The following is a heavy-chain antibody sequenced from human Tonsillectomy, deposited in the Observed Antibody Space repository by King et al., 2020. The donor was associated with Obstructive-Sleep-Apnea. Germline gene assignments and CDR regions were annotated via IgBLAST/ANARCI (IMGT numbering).Heavy chain of an antibody. CDR3: AKSPPPSGSSSHYYYYGMDV. J-gene: IGHJ6*02. V-gene: IGHV3-23*04. CDR2: ISGSGGGT. D-gene: IGHD3-10*01. Sequence: VQLVESGGGLVKPGGSLRLSCAASGFTFSNYAMSWVRQAPGKGLEWVSAISGSGGGTYYADSVKGRFSTSRDNSKTTLYLQMNSLRAEDTDVYYCAKSPPPSGSSSHYYYYGMDVWGQGTTVTVSS. CDR1: GFTFSNYA.